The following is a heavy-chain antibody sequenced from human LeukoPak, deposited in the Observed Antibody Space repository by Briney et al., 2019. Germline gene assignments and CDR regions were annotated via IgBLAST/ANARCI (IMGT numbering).Heavy chain of an antibody. Sequence: SETLSLTCTVSGGSVSSGSYYWSWIRQPPGKGLEWIGYIYYSGSTNYNPSLKSRVTISVDTSKNQFSLKLSSVTAADTAVYHCARVELGAVAGTGAFDIWGQGTMVTVSS. CDR1: GGSVSSGSYY. J-gene: IGHJ3*02. CDR3: ARVELGAVAGTGAFDI. D-gene: IGHD6-19*01. CDR2: IYYSGST. V-gene: IGHV4-61*01.